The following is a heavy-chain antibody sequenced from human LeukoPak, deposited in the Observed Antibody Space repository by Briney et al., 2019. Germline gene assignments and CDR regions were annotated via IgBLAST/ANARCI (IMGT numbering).Heavy chain of an antibody. J-gene: IGHJ4*02. CDR3: ARVPGGMEWSDFDY. V-gene: IGHV3-21*06. CDR1: GFTFSSYS. CDR2: ISSSSSDI. Sequence: GGSLILSCAASGFTFSSYSMNWVRQAPGKGLEWVSSISSSSSDIYYADSVKGRFTISRDNIKNSLYLQMNSLRAEDTAVYYCARVPGGMEWSDFDYWGQGTLVTVSS. D-gene: IGHD3-3*01.